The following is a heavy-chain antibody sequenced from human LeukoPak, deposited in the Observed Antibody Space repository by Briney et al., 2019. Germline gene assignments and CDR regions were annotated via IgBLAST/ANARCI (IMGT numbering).Heavy chain of an antibody. V-gene: IGHV1-69*01. J-gene: IGHJ4*02. CDR2: IIPIFGTA. CDR3: ARNKPGGWYGDY. CDR1: GGTFSSYA. D-gene: IGHD6-19*01. Sequence: SVKVSCKASGGTFSSYAISWVRQAPGQGLEWMGGIIPIFGTANYAQKFQGRVTITADESTSTAYMELSSLRSEDTAVYYCARNKPGGWYGDYWGQGTLVTVSS.